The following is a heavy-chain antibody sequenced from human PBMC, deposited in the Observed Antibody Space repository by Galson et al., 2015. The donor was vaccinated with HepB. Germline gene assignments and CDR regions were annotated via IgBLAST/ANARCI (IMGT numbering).Heavy chain of an antibody. Sequence: SLRLSCAASGFTFSSYAMSWVRQAPGRGLEWVSAISGSGGSTYYADSVKGRFTISRDNSKNTLYLQMNSLRAEDTAAYYCAKDGCSSTSCPLSLYYYYGMDVWGQGTTVTVSS. V-gene: IGHV3-23*01. CDR1: GFTFSSYA. CDR3: AKDGCSSTSCPLSLYYYYGMDV. D-gene: IGHD2-2*01. J-gene: IGHJ6*02. CDR2: ISGSGGST.